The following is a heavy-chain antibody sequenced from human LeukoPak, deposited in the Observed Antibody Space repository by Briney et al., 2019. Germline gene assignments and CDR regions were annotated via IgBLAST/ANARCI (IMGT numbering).Heavy chain of an antibody. D-gene: IGHD1-14*01. CDR1: GGSISSGSYY. V-gene: IGHV4-61*09. J-gene: IGHJ4*01. CDR3: VTAPNQDFFDY. Sequence: SETLSLTCTVSGGSISSGSYYWSWIRQPAGKGLEWMGNIYKSGSTNCNPSLKSRLTISADTSKNQFSLKLNFVTAADTALYYCVTAPNQDFFDYWGRGTLVTVSS. CDR2: IYKSGST.